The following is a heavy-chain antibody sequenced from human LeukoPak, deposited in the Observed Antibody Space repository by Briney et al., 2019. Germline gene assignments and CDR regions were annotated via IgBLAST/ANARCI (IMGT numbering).Heavy chain of an antibody. CDR2: IKQDGGDK. CDR1: GFTFSSYW. CDR3: TVSYYYDNMDPVDY. V-gene: IGHV3-7*03. Sequence: PGRSLRLSCAASGFTFSSYWMSWVRQAPGKGLEWVANIKQDGGDKSYVDSVKGRFAISRDNARSSLYLQMSSLRPEDTAFYRCTVSYYYDNMDPVDYWGQGTQVTVSS. D-gene: IGHD3-22*01. J-gene: IGHJ4*02.